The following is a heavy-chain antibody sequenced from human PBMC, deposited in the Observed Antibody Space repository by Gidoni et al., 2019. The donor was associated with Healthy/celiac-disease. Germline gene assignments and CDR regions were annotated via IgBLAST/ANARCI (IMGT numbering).Heavy chain of an antibody. Sequence: QVQLVQSGAEVKKPGASVKVSCKASGYTFTGYYMHWVRQAPGQGLEWMGWINPNSGGTNYAQKFQGRVTMTRDTSISTAYMELSRLRSDDTAVYYCARVPRITMIVVANHDAFDIWGQGTMVTVSS. V-gene: IGHV1-2*02. D-gene: IGHD3-22*01. CDR2: INPNSGGT. J-gene: IGHJ3*02. CDR3: ARVPRITMIVVANHDAFDI. CDR1: GYTFTGYY.